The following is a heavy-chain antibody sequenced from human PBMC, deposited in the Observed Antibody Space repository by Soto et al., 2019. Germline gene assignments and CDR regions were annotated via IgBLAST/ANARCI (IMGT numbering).Heavy chain of an antibody. D-gene: IGHD3-16*01. CDR3: ARHFKRIMDPAPYGMDV. CDR2: IYYSGST. J-gene: IGHJ6*02. CDR1: GGSFSGYY. V-gene: IGHV4-59*08. Sequence: SETLSLTCAVYGGSFSGYYWTWVRQPPGKGLEWIGYIYYSGSTNYNPSLKSRVTISVDTSKNQFSLKLSSVTAADTAVYYCARHFKRIMDPAPYGMDVWGQGTTVTVSS.